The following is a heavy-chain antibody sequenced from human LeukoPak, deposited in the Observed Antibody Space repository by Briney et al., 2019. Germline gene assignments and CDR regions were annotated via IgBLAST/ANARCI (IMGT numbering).Heavy chain of an antibody. CDR2: ISHDGKNK. Sequence: GGSLRLSCAASGFTFSTYAMHWVRQAPGKGLEWVGVISHDGKNKYHADSVKGRFTISRDNFKNTLYLQMNSLRAEDTAVYYCARDPDAAAAYYFDYWGQGTLVTVSS. CDR1: GFTFSTYA. V-gene: IGHV3-30*04. J-gene: IGHJ4*02. CDR3: ARDPDAAAAYYFDY. D-gene: IGHD6-13*01.